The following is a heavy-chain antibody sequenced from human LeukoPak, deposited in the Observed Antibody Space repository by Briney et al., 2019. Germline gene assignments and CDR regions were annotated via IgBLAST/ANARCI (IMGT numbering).Heavy chain of an antibody. CDR1: GFXXSSYA. Sequence: XXLRLXXXXSGFXXSSYAMSWVRQAPGKGLEWVSAISGSGGSTYYADSVKGRFTISRDNSKNTLYLQMNSLRAEDTAVYYCAKDSATVVTPYDYWGQGTLVTVSS. V-gene: IGHV3-23*01. J-gene: IGHJ4*02. D-gene: IGHD4-23*01. CDR2: ISGSGGST. CDR3: AKDSATVVTPYDY.